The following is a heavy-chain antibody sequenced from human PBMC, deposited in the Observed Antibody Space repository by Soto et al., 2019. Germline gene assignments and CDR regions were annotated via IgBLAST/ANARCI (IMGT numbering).Heavy chain of an antibody. V-gene: IGHV4-34*01. J-gene: IGHJ4*02. Sequence: PSETLSLTCAVYGGSFSAYYWSWIRQPPGKGLERIGEIKHSGGTSYNPSLKSRVTISVDTSKSQFSLKLTSVTAADRAVYYCARGSVDTVASSGFYEYWGQGPPVTV. CDR1: GGSFSAYY. D-gene: IGHD3-22*01. CDR3: ARGSVDTVASSGFYEY. CDR2: IKHSGGT.